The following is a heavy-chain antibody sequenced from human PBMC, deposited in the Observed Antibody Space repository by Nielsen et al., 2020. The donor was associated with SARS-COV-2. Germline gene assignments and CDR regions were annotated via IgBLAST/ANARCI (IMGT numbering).Heavy chain of an antibody. V-gene: IGHV4-59*12. CDR3: ARDPGDIVVVPAGPYGMDV. D-gene: IGHD2-2*01. Sequence: SETLSLTCTVSGGSISSYYWSWIRQPPGKGLEWIGYIYYSGSTSYNPSLKSRVTISLDTTKNQFSLKLSSVTAADTALYYCARDPGDIVVVPAGPYGMDVWGQGTTVTVSS. CDR2: IYYSGST. J-gene: IGHJ6*02. CDR1: GGSISSYY.